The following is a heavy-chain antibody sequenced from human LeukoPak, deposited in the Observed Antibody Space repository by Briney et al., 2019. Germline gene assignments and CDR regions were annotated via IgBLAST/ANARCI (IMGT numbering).Heavy chain of an antibody. V-gene: IGHV4-39*07. CDR1: GASISGSGYY. Sequence: PSETLSLTCTVSGASISGSGYYWGWIRQPPGKGLEWIGNIYDSGRTYYNPSLKSRVTISVDTSKNQFSLKLSSVTAADTAVYYWARDANSSGNYFDYGGEGRLVTVSS. D-gene: IGHD3-22*01. CDR3: ARDANSSGNYFDY. J-gene: IGHJ4*02. CDR2: IYDSGRT.